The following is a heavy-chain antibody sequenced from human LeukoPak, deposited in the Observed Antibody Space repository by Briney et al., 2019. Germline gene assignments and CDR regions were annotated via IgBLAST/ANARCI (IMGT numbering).Heavy chain of an antibody. Sequence: TSETLSLTCTVSGGSISSSSYYWGWIRQPPGKGLEWIGSIYYSGSTNYNPSLKSRVTISVDTSKNQLSLKLSSVTAADTAVYYCARIDMAPRYFDYWGQGTLVTVSS. V-gene: IGHV4-39*07. D-gene: IGHD3-9*01. CDR2: IYYSGST. CDR3: ARIDMAPRYFDY. J-gene: IGHJ4*02. CDR1: GGSISSSSYY.